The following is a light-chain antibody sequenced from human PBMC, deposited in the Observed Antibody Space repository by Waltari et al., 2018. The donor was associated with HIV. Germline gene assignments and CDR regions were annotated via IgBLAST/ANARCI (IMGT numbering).Light chain of an antibody. Sequence: QSALTQPPSASGSPGQSVPISCAGTSSDLGLYNFVPWYQHPPGKAPKLMISEVSRRPSGVPDRFSCSKSGNTASLTVSGLQAEDEAAYYCFSYAGNNYLLFGGGTKLTVL. J-gene: IGLJ2*01. CDR1: SSDLGLYNF. V-gene: IGLV2-8*01. CDR3: FSYAGNNYLL. CDR2: EVS.